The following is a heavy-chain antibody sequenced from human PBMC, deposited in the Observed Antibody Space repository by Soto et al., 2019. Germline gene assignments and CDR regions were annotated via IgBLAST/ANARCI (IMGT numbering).Heavy chain of an antibody. CDR2: IWYDGSNK. J-gene: IGHJ4*02. V-gene: IGHV3-33*01. CDR1: GFTFSSYG. CDR3: ARTPRGSPYYFDY. Sequence: QVQLVESGGGVVQPGRSLRLSCAASGFTFSSYGMHWVRQAPGKGLEWVAVIWYDGSNKYYADSVKGRFTISRDNSKNTLDVQMNSLRAEGTAVYYCARTPRGSPYYFDYWGQGTLVTVSS.